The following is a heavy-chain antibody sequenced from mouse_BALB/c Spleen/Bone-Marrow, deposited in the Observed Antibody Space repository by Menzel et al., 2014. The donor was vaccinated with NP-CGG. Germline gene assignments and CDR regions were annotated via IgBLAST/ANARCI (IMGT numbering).Heavy chain of an antibody. CDR3: ARRDGSTYYYAMDY. D-gene: IGHD1-1*01. CDR1: GYAFSNYW. CDR2: IYPGDGDT. V-gene: IGHV1-80*01. J-gene: IGHJ4*01. Sequence: QVQLQQSGAELVRPGSSVKISCKASGYAFSNYWMNWVKQRPGQGLEWIGQIYPGDGDTNYNGKFKGKATLTADKSSSTAYMQLSSLTSEDSAVYFCARRDGSTYYYAMDYWVKEPQSPSPQ.